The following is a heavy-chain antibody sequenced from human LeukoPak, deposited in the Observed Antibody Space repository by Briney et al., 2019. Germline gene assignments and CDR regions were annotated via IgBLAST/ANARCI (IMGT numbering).Heavy chain of an antibody. D-gene: IGHD5-18*01. CDR2: IFSRGNT. V-gene: IGHV4-61*09. CDR3: ARDVGTALVTGDY. J-gene: IGHJ4*02. Sequence: SETLSLTCSVSGDSIFNSNSYWSWMRQPAGKGLEWIGHIFSRGNTNYNPSLKSRVTISVNMSKNQFSLILSSVTAADTAVYYCARDVGTALVTGDYWGQGTLVTVSS. CDR1: GDSIFNSNSY.